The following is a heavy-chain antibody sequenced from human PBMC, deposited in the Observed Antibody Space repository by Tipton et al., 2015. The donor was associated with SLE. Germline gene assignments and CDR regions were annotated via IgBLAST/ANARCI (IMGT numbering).Heavy chain of an antibody. V-gene: IGHV4-61*05. Sequence: TLSLTCSVSGGSISRSTYYWGWIRQPPGKGLEWIGYMYYSGITNYNPSLNSRVTISVDTSKNQFSLKVNSVTAADTAVYYCARGSPFMEWERNWFDPWGQGTLVTVSS. D-gene: IGHD3-3*01. J-gene: IGHJ5*02. CDR1: GGSISRSTYY. CDR3: ARGSPFMEWERNWFDP. CDR2: MYYSGIT.